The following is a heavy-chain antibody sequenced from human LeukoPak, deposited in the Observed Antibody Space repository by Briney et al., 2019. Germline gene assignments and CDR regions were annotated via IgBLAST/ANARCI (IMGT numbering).Heavy chain of an antibody. D-gene: IGHD6-13*01. V-gene: IGHV3-23*01. CDR1: GFTVSSYD. Sequence: GGSLRLSCVASGFTVSSYDMNWVRQAPGKGLEWLSGISGSGSGYYADSMRGRFTISRDNSKNTLYLQMDSLRTEDTAVYYCAKRDPQQNAFDIWGQGTKVTVSS. CDR2: ISGSGSG. J-gene: IGHJ3*02. CDR3: AKRDPQQNAFDI.